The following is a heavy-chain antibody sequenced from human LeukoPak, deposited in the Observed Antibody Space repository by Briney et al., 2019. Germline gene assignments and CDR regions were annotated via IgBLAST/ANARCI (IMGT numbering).Heavy chain of an antibody. D-gene: IGHD3-22*01. Sequence: SETLSLTCTVSGGSIRSSYYYWGWIRQPPGKGLEWIGSIYYSGNTYYSPSLKSRVTVSVDTTKNLFSLKMTSVTAADTAVYYCARHDAVYYYDGNGYFVDFWGQGTLVTVSS. CDR1: GGSIRSSYYY. V-gene: IGHV4-39*01. CDR2: IYYSGNT. J-gene: IGHJ4*02. CDR3: ARHDAVYYYDGNGYFVDF.